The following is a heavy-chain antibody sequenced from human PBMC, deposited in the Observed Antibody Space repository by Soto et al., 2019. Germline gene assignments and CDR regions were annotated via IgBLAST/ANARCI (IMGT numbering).Heavy chain of an antibody. CDR2: IRRNAYGGTT. V-gene: IGHV3-49*04. J-gene: IGHJ4*02. Sequence: LRLSCTTSGFTFGDYALSWVRQAPGKGLEWVGFIRRNAYGGTTDYAASVKGRFTISRDDSKSIAYLQMNSLRTEDTALYYCTRASSLDFDFWGQGTLVTVS. D-gene: IGHD3-16*01. CDR3: TRASSLDFDF. CDR1: GFTFGDYA.